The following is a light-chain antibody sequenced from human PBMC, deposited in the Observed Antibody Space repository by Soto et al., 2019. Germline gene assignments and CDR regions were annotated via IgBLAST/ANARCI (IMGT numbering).Light chain of an antibody. J-gene: IGKJ2*01. Sequence: AIQMTQSPSSLSASVGDRVTITCRSSQAIRTEVGWYQQRPGKAPNLLIYGASTLQTGVPSRFSGSGSGTDFFLTISSLQPEDVATYFCLQDYNYPRTFGQGTKLQIK. V-gene: IGKV1-6*01. CDR2: GAS. CDR1: QAIRTE. CDR3: LQDYNYPRT.